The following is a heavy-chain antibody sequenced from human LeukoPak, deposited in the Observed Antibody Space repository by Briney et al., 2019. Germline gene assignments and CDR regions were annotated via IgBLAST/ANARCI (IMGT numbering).Heavy chain of an antibody. J-gene: IGHJ3*02. Sequence: PSETLSLTCTVSGGSISSYYWSWIRQPPGKGLEWIGYTYYSGSTNYNPSLKSRVTISVDTSKNQFSLKLSSVTAADTAVYYCARRRATYYCDSSGHRAFDIWGQGTMVTVSS. V-gene: IGHV4-59*01. D-gene: IGHD3-22*01. CDR1: GGSISSYY. CDR2: TYYSGST. CDR3: ARRRATYYCDSSGHRAFDI.